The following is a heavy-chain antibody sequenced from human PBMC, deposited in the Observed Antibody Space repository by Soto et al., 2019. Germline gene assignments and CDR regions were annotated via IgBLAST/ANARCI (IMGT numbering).Heavy chain of an antibody. Sequence: SETLSLTCTVSGGSISSGGYYWSWIRQHPGKGLEWIGNIYYTGSTHYDPSLKSRITISLDTSKNQISLKLSSVTAADTAVYYCARESEDLTSNFDYWGQGTLVTVSS. CDR1: GGSISSGGYY. J-gene: IGHJ4*02. CDR3: ARESEDLTSNFDY. V-gene: IGHV4-31*03. CDR2: IYYTGST.